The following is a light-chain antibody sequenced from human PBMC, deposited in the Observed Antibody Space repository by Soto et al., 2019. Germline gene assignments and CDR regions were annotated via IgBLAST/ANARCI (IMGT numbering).Light chain of an antibody. V-gene: IGKV1-9*01. J-gene: IGKJ4*01. CDR3: QQLNSYPLT. Sequence: DIPLTQSPSFLSASVGDRVTITCRARQGISNYLAWYPRKPGKAPKLLIYTASTLQSGVPSTFSGSGSGTEFILTSSSLQPEDVATYYCQQLNSYPLTFGGVTKVELK. CDR2: TAS. CDR1: QGISNY.